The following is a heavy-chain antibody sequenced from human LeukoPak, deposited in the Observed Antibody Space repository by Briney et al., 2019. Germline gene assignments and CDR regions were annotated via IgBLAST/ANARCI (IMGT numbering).Heavy chain of an antibody. V-gene: IGHV1-18*01. CDR3: ARRGGSGLVGYYYYGMDV. CDR1: GYTFTSYG. D-gene: IGHD2-15*01. Sequence: GASVKVSCKASGYTFTSYGISWVRQAPGQGLEWMGWISAYNGNTNYAQKLQGRVTMTTDTSTSTAYMELRSLRSDDTAVYYCARRGGSGLVGYYYYGMDVWGQGTTVTVSS. J-gene: IGHJ6*02. CDR2: ISAYNGNT.